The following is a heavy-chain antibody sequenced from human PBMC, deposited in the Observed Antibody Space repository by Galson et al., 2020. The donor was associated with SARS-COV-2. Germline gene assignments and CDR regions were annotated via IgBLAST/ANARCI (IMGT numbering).Heavy chain of an antibody. Sequence: SETLSLTCTVSGGSISSTTYKWGWIRQSPGKGLEWIGSIYSSESTHSNPSLKSRVTISRDTSKNQFSLRLSSVTAADTAVYYCAREVVVVVATNWFDPWGQGTLVTVSS. CDR3: AREVVVVVATNWFDP. V-gene: IGHV4-39*02. J-gene: IGHJ5*02. CDR2: IYSSEST. D-gene: IGHD2-15*01. CDR1: GGSISSTTYK.